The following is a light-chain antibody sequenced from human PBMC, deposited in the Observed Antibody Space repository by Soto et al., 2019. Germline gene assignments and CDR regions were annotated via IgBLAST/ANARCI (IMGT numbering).Light chain of an antibody. CDR2: GAS. J-gene: IGKJ5*01. Sequence: RMTQSQSSLSASTGDRAPITCLASQGISSYLAWYQQQPEKAPNLLIYGASTLQSGVPSRSSGSGSATEFTLTITSLQPEDFATYYCQQVNYYPITFGQGTRLEIK. V-gene: IGKV1-8*01. CDR1: QGISSY. CDR3: QQVNYYPIT.